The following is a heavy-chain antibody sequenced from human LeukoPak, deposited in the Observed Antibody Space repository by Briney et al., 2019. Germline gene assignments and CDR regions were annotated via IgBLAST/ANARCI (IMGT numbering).Heavy chain of an antibody. Sequence: ASVKVSCKASGYTFTSYAMNWVRQAPGQGLEWMGWINTNTGNPTYAQGFTGRFVFSLDTSVSTAYLQISSLKAEDTAVYYCARDRKTVYDYVWGSYGQHFDYWGQGTLVTVSS. CDR3: ARDRKTVYDYVWGSYGQHFDY. CDR2: INTNTGNP. J-gene: IGHJ4*02. V-gene: IGHV7-4-1*02. CDR1: GYTFTSYA. D-gene: IGHD3-16*01.